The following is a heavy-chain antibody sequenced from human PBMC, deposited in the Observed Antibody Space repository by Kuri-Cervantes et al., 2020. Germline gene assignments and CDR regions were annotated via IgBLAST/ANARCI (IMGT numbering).Heavy chain of an antibody. CDR1: GFTFSSCG. J-gene: IGHJ6*02. D-gene: IGHD5-18*01. Sequence: GGSLRLSCAASGFTFSSCGMHWVRQAPGKGLEWVAVISYDGSNKYYADSVKGRFTISRDNSKNTLYLQMNSLRAEDTAVYYCAKDWSGGYSYGPTGMDVWGQGTTVTVSS. CDR3: AKDWSGGYSYGPTGMDV. CDR2: ISYDGSNK. V-gene: IGHV3-30*18.